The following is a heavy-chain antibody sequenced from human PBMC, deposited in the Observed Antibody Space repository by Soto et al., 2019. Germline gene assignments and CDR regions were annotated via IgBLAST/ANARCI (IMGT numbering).Heavy chain of an antibody. J-gene: IGHJ4*02. CDR3: ARVRTGYAGLDY. CDR2: INHSGST. V-gene: IGHV4-34*01. Sequence: SETLSLTCAVYGGSFSGYYWSWIRQPPGKGLEWIGEINHSGSTNYNPSLKSRVTISVDTSKNQFSLKLSSVTAADTAVYFCARVRTGYAGLDYWGQGTLVTVSS. CDR1: GGSFSGYY. D-gene: IGHD3-9*01.